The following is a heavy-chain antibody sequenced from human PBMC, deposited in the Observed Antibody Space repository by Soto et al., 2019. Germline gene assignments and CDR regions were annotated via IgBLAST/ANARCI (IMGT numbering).Heavy chain of an antibody. V-gene: IGHV1-69*02. CDR1: GDTFTFYS. CDR3: ASSYGSGYRAFDY. CDR2: INPILSMS. J-gene: IGHJ4*02. Sequence: QVQLVQSGAEVKRPGSSVKVSCKASGDTFTFYSINWVRQAPGLGLEWMGRINPILSMSNYAQRFQGRVTMTADKSTSTADIELSCLRSEDTAIYYCASSYGSGYRAFDYWGQGALVTVSS. D-gene: IGHD3-10*01.